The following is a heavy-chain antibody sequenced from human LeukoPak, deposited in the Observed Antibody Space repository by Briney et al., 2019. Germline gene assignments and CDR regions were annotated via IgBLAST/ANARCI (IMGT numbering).Heavy chain of an antibody. J-gene: IGHJ4*02. V-gene: IGHV4-34*11. CDR1: GGSFSGYY. CDR2: IYYSGST. Sequence: PSETLSLTCAVHGGSFSGYYWSWIRQPPGKGLEWIGYIYYSGSTNYNPSLKSRVTISVDASKNQFSLNLTSVTAADTAVYYCARVSGYGGNSGVWGQGTLVTVSS. D-gene: IGHD4-23*01. CDR3: ARVSGYGGNSGV.